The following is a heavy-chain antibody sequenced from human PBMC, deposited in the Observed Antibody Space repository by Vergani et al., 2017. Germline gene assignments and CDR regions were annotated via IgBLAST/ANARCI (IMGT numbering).Heavy chain of an antibody. CDR1: GGSISSYY. CDR3: AAYYDILTGYYGY. V-gene: IGHV4-59*08. Sequence: QVQLQQWGAGLLKPSETLSLTCTVSGGSISSYYWSWIRQPPGKGLEWIGYIYYSGSTNYNPSLKSRVTISVDRSKNQFSLKLSSVTAADTAVYYCAAYYDILTGYYGYWGQGTLVTVSS. J-gene: IGHJ4*02. D-gene: IGHD3-9*01. CDR2: IYYSGST.